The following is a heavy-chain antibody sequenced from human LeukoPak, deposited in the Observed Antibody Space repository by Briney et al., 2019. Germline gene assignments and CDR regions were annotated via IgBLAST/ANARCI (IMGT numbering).Heavy chain of an antibody. V-gene: IGHV4-4*02. CDR2: IYHSGST. D-gene: IGHD1-26*01. J-gene: IGHJ3*02. CDR1: GGSISSSNW. CDR3: ARAEWELLRGAFDI. Sequence: PSGTLSLTCAVSGGSISSSNWWSWVRQPPGKGLEWIGEIYHSGSTNYNPSLKSRVTISVDKSKNQFSLKLSSVTAADTAVYYCARAEWELLRGAFDIWGQGTMVTVSS.